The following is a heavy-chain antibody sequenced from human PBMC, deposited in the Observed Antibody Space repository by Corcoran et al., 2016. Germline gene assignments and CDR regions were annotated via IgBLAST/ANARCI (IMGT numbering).Heavy chain of an antibody. D-gene: IGHD3-22*01. CDR1: GYTFTSYG. V-gene: IGHV1-18*01. CDR3: ARALYYYDSDPFDI. CDR2: ISAYNGNT. Sequence: QVQLMQSGAEVKKPGASVKVSCKASGYTFTSYGISWVRQATGQGLEWMGWISAYNGNTNYAQKLQGRVTMTTDTSTSTAYMELRSLRGDDTAVYYCARALYYYDSDPFDIWGQGTIVTVSS. J-gene: IGHJ3*02.